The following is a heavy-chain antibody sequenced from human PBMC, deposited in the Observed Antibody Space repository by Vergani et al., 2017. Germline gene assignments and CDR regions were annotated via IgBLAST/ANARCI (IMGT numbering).Heavy chain of an antibody. CDR1: GGSISSSNYY. CDR2: IYYSGST. CDR3: ATIGYRRWGYYFDY. J-gene: IGHJ4*02. V-gene: IGHV4-39*01. D-gene: IGHD2-2*02. Sequence: QLQLQESGPGLVKPSETLSLTCTVSGGSISSSNYYWGWIRQPPGKGLEWIGTIYYSGSTYYNPSLKSRVTISVDTSKNQFSLKLSSVTAADTAVYYCATIGYRRWGYYFDYWGQGILVTVSS.